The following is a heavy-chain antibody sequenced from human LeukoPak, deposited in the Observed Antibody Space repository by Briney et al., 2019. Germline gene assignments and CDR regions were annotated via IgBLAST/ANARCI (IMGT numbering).Heavy chain of an antibody. CDR2: ISTYNGNT. CDR3: ARVLRYDFWSAYYFDY. V-gene: IGHV1-18*01. Sequence: ASVKVSCKASGYTFNSYDISWVRQAPGQGLEWMAWISTYNGNTIYALKVQGRATMTTDTSTSTAYMELRSLRSDDTAVYYCARVLRYDFWSAYYFDYWGQGTLVTVSS. J-gene: IGHJ4*02. CDR1: GYTFNSYD. D-gene: IGHD3-3*01.